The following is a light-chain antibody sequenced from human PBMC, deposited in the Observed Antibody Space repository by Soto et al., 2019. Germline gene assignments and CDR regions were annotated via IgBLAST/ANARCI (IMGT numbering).Light chain of an antibody. CDR3: VSFATSTTYV. Sequence: QSVLTQPASVSASPGQSITISCTGTSSDVGGSNFVSWYQQHPGKPPKLIIYDVATRPSGVSNRFSGSKSGSTASLIISRLQTDDEAYYYCVSFATSTTYVFGSGTKLTVL. V-gene: IGLV2-14*03. CDR1: SSDVGGSNF. J-gene: IGLJ1*01. CDR2: DVA.